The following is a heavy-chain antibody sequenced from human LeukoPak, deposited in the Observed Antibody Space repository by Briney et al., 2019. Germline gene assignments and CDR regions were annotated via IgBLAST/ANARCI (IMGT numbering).Heavy chain of an antibody. J-gene: IGHJ4*02. Sequence: PGGSLRLSCAASGFTCSPCGMTWVRQAPGTGLEWVAAISSSGDSTAHADSVKGRFTIYRDNSKNTVFLQMNSLRAEDTAVYYCAKTPGGYLDYWGQGTRVTVSS. CDR1: GFTCSPCG. CDR3: AKTPGGYLDY. CDR2: ISSSGDST. V-gene: IGHV3-23*01.